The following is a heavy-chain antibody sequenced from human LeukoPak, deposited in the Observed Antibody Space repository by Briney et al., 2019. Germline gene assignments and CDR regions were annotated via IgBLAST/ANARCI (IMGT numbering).Heavy chain of an antibody. CDR2: INAGNGNT. Sequence: ASVKVSCKASGYTFTSYAMHWVRQAPGQRLEWMGWINAGNGNTKYSQKFQGRVTITRDTSASTAYMELSSLRSEDTAVYYCAREMAAANFPSPFDYWGREPWSPSPQ. CDR1: GYTFTSYA. CDR3: AREMAAANFPSPFDY. D-gene: IGHD5-24*01. J-gene: IGHJ4*02. V-gene: IGHV1-3*01.